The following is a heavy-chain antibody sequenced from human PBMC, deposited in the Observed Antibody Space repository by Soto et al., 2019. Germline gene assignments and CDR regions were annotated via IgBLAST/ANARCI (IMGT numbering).Heavy chain of an antibody. D-gene: IGHD3-3*01. J-gene: IGHJ6*02. V-gene: IGHV3-30*18. CDR1: GFTFSSYG. Sequence: QVQLVESGGGVVQPGRSLRLSCAASGFTFSSYGMHWVRQAPGKGLEWVAVISYDGSNKYYADSVKGRFTISRDNSKNTLYLQMNSLRAEDTAVYYCAKDRSKYDFWSGYRGVWYYYGMDVWGQGTTVTVSS. CDR2: ISYDGSNK. CDR3: AKDRSKYDFWSGYRGVWYYYGMDV.